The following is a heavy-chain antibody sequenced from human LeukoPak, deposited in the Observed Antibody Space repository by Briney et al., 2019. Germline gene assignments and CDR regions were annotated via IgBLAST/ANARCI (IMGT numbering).Heavy chain of an antibody. D-gene: IGHD5-12*01. V-gene: IGHV4-59*01. CDR1: GGSISSYY. CDR2: IYYSGST. Sequence: PSETLSLTCTVSGGSISSYYWSWIRQPPGKGLEWIGYIYYSGSTNYNPSLKSRVTISVDTSKNQFSLKLSSVTAADTAVYYCARAGGYSGYDYDSWFDPWGQGTLVTVSS. J-gene: IGHJ5*02. CDR3: ARAGGYSGYDYDSWFDP.